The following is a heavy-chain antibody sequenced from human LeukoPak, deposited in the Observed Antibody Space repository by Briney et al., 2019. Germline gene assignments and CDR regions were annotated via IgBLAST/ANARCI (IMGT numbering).Heavy chain of an antibody. CDR2: INGDMRRT. CDR1: GFTFKNYW. CDR3: AKDRGAPDFYYYYYGMDV. J-gene: IGHJ6*02. V-gene: IGHV3-74*01. D-gene: IGHD1-14*01. Sequence: PGGSLRLSCKASGFTFKNYWMHWVRQVPGKGLEWVSGINGDMRRTNYADSVKGRFTITRDNARSTLFLQMNSLGTEDTAVYYCAKDRGAPDFYYYYYGMDVWGQGTTVTVSS.